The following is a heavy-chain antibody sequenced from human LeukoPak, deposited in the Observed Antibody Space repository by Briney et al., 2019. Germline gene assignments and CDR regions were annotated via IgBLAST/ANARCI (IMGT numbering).Heavy chain of an antibody. D-gene: IGHD6-13*01. J-gene: IGHJ6*02. CDR3: ARVATPRSSSYYYYGMDV. V-gene: IGHV4-34*01. Sequence: SETLSLTCAVYGGSFSGYYWSWIRQPPGKGLEWIGEINHSGSTNYNPSLKSRVTLSVDTSKNQFSLKLSSVTAADTAVYYCARVATPRSSSYYYYGMDVWGQGTTVTVSS. CDR1: GGSFSGYY. CDR2: INHSGST.